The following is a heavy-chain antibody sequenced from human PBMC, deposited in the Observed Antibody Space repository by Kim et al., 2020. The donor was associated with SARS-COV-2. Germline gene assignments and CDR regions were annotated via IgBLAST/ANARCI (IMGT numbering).Heavy chain of an antibody. Sequence: GGSLRLSCAASGFTFSSYAMLWVRQAPGKGLEWVSGISCDGSNKYYGDSVKGRFTVSRDNSKNTLYLQMNSLRAEDTAVYYCARQGVRGPTYWFDPWGQGTLVTVPS. CDR1: GFTFSSYA. CDR2: ISCDGSNK. CDR3: ARQGVRGPTYWFDP. J-gene: IGHJ5*02. D-gene: IGHD3-10*01. V-gene: IGHV3-30*04.